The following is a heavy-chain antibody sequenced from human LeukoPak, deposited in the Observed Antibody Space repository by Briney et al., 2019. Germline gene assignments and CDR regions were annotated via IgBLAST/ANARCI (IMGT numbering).Heavy chain of an antibody. J-gene: IGHJ1*01. D-gene: IGHD3-16*01. V-gene: IGHV1-69*05. CDR2: IIPIFGTA. Sequence: SVKVSCKASGYTFTSYYMHWVRQAPGQGLEWMGMIIPIFGTANYAQKFQGRVTITTDESTSTAYMELSSLRSEDTAVYYCAEAGRTFDFQHWGQGTLVTVSS. CDR3: AEAGRTFDFQH. CDR1: GYTFTSYY.